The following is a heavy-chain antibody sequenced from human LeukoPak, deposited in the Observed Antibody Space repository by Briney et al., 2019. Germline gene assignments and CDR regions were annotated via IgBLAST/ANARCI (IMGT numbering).Heavy chain of an antibody. J-gene: IGHJ4*02. D-gene: IGHD3-9*01. Sequence: ASVKASCKVSGYTLTELSMHWVRQAPGKGLEWMGGFDPEDGETIYAQKFQGRVTMTEDTSTDTAYMELSSLRSEDTAVYYCATEVLYDILTGYYGYWGQGTLVTVSS. CDR2: FDPEDGET. CDR3: ATEVLYDILTGYYGY. CDR1: GYTLTELS. V-gene: IGHV1-24*01.